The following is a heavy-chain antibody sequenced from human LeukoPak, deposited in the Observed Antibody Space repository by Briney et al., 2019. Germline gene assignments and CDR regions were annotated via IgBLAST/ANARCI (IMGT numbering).Heavy chain of an antibody. CDR3: AKVRDLDTVLGRFDN. V-gene: IGHV3-23*01. CDR1: GFTFSSYA. D-gene: IGHD5-18*01. J-gene: IGHJ5*02. Sequence: GGSLRLSCAASGFTFSSYAMSWVRQAPGKGLEWVSVFSGNGGRTYYADSVKGRFTISRDNSKNTLYLQMNRLSAEDTAVYYCAKVRDLDTVLGRFDNWGQGTLVTVSS. CDR2: FSGNGGRT.